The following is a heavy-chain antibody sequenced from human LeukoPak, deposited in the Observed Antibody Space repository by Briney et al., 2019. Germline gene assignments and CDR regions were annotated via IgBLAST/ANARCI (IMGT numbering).Heavy chain of an antibody. J-gene: IGHJ4*02. D-gene: IGHD6-19*01. CDR1: GGSISSYY. V-gene: IGHV4-59*01. CDR2: IYYSGST. CDR3: ATRRIAVAAPFDF. Sequence: PSETLSLTCTVSGGSISSYYWSWIRQPPGRGLGWIGYIYYSGSTKYNPSLKSRVTISVDTSKNQFSLKVSSVTAADTAVYYCATRRIAVAAPFDFWGQGTLVTVSS.